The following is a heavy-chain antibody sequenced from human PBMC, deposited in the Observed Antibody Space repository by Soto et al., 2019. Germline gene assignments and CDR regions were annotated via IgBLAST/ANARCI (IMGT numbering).Heavy chain of an antibody. V-gene: IGHV3-66*01. J-gene: IGHJ2*01. CDR2: IYSGGST. D-gene: IGHD3-22*01. Sequence: EVQLVESGGGLVQPGGSLRLSCAASGFSVSSSYMSWVRQAPGKGLEWVSVIYSGGSTYYADSVKGRFTISRDNSKNTLYLQMNRLRAEDTAVYYCARMYYYDGSGYYYKYWYFDLWGRGTLVTVSS. CDR3: ARMYYYDGSGYYYKYWYFDL. CDR1: GFSVSSSY.